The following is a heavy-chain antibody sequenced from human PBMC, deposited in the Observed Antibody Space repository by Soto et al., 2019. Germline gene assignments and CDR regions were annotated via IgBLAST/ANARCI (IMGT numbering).Heavy chain of an antibody. V-gene: IGHV1-58*01. Sequence: SVKVSCKASGFTFTSSAVQWVRQAREQRLEWIGWIVGGSGNTNYAQKFQERVTITREMSTSTAYMELSSLRSEDTAVYYCAAARYSSGWYYFDYWGQGTLVTVSS. D-gene: IGHD6-19*01. CDR1: GFTFTSSA. CDR3: AAARYSSGWYYFDY. CDR2: IVGGSGNT. J-gene: IGHJ4*02.